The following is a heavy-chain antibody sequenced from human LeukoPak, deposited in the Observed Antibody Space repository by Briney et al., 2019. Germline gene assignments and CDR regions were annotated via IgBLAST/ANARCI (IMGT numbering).Heavy chain of an antibody. J-gene: IGHJ6*02. CDR1: GGSFSGYY. D-gene: IGHD3-16*02. CDR3: ARVGSYYDYVWGSYRIPFGMDV. CDR2: INHSGST. V-gene: IGHV4-34*01. Sequence: SETLSLTCAVYGGSFSGYYWSWIRQPPGKGLEWIGEINHSGSTNYNPSLKSRVTISVDTSKNQFSLKLSSVTAADTAVYYCARVGSYYDYVWGSYRIPFGMDVWGQGTTVTVSS.